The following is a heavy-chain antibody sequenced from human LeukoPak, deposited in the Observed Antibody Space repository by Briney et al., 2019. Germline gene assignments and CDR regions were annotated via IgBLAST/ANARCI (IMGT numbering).Heavy chain of an antibody. V-gene: IGHV3-30*18. J-gene: IGHJ4*02. Sequence: GGSLRLSCAASGFTFSSYGMHWVRQAPGKGLEWVAVISYDGSNKYYADSVKGRFTISRDNSKNTLYLQMNSLRAEDTAVYYCAKDEASLWFGELNDWGQGTLVTVSS. CDR2: ISYDGSNK. CDR3: AKDEASLWFGELND. D-gene: IGHD3-10*01. CDR1: GFTFSSYG.